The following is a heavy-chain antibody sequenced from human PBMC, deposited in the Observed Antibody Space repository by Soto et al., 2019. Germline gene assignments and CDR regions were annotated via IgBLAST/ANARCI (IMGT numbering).Heavy chain of an antibody. CDR3: ARHRGYSYGRVDY. V-gene: IGHV4-39*01. CDR2: IYYSGST. CDR1: GGSISSSSYY. Sequence: QLQLQESGPGLVKPSETLSLTCTVSGGSISSSSYYWGWIRQPLGKGLEWIGSIYYSGSTYYNPSLKSRVTISVDTSKNQFSLKLSSVTAADTAVYYCARHRGYSYGRVDYWGQGTLVTVSS. D-gene: IGHD5-18*01. J-gene: IGHJ4*02.